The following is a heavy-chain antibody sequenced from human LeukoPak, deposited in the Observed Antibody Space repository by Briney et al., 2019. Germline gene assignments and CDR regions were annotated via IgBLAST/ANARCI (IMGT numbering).Heavy chain of an antibody. CDR2: IKQDGSEK. CDR3: ARGGIMYYYDSSGYFDY. Sequence: GGSLRPSCAASGFTFSSYWMSWVRQAPGKGLEWVANIKQDGSEKYYVDSVKGRFTISRDNAKNSLYLQMNSLRAEDTAVYYCARGGIMYYYDSSGYFDYWGQGTLVTVSS. V-gene: IGHV3-7*01. CDR1: GFTFSSYW. J-gene: IGHJ4*02. D-gene: IGHD3-22*01.